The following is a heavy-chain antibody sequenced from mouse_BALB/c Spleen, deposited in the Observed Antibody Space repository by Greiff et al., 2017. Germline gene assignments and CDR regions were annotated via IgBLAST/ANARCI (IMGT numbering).Heavy chain of an antibody. CDR2: IDPANGNT. D-gene: IGHD1-2*01. CDR3: ARTTTATGYAMDY. Sequence: VQLQQSGAELVKPGASVKLSCTASGFNIKDTYMHWVKQRPEQGLEWIGRIDPANGNTKYDPKFQGKATITADTSSNTAYLQLSSLTSEDTAVYYCARTTTATGYAMDYWGQGTSVTVSS. CDR1: GFNIKDTY. J-gene: IGHJ4*01. V-gene: IGHV14-3*02.